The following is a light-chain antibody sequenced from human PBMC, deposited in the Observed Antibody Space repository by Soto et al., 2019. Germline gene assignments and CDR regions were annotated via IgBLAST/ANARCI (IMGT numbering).Light chain of an antibody. V-gene: IGKV3-20*01. CDR2: GTT. Sequence: VSTYSPGTASSPPGESATHSYPASQGVSSNYLAWYKKKSRQAPRLLLYGTTSRATGIPERCGGGGSGTFFPLTIRMLADDESVVYYYQHYGISRTFGQGTKLDI. CDR1: QGVSSNY. J-gene: IGKJ1*01. CDR3: QHYGISRT.